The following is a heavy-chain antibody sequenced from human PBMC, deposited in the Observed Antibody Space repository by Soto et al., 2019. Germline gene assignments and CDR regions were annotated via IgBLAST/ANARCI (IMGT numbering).Heavy chain of an antibody. V-gene: IGHV2-5*02. CDR2: IYWDDDK. CDR1: GFSLSTSGVG. CDR3: AHSRDFWSGYYPYYYYGMDV. D-gene: IGHD3-3*01. J-gene: IGHJ6*02. Sequence: QITLKESGPTLVKPTQTLTLTCTFSGFSLSTSGVGVGWIRQPPGKALEWLALIYWDDDKRYSPSLKSRLTITKDTSKNQVVLTMTTMDPVDTATYYCAHSRDFWSGYYPYYYYGMDVWGQGTTVTVSS.